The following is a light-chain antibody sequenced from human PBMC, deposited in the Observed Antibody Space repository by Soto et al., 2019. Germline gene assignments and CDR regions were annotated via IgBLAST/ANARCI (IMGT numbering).Light chain of an antibody. J-gene: IGLJ1*01. V-gene: IGLV2-23*01. CDR1: SSDVGRYNL. Sequence: QSVLTQAASVSGSPGQAITISCTGTSSDVGRYNLVSWHQQHPGKAPKLMIYAGSQRPSGVSNRFSGSKSGNTASLTISGLQAEDEADYYCCSYAGSSTFYVFGTGTKVTVL. CDR3: CSYAGSSTFYV. CDR2: AGS.